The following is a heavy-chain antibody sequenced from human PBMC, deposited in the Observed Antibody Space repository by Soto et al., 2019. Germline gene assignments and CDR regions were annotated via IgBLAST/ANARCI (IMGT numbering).Heavy chain of an antibody. Sequence: QLKLQESGSGLVKPSQTLSLTCAVSGGSISSGGYSWSWIRQPPGMGLGGIGYIYHSGSTYYTPSLKSRVTISVDRSKNQFSLKLSSVTAAATAVYYCARVPSPWGQGTLVTVSS. J-gene: IGHJ5*02. CDR3: ARVPSP. CDR2: IYHSGST. CDR1: GGSISSGGYS. V-gene: IGHV4-30-2*01.